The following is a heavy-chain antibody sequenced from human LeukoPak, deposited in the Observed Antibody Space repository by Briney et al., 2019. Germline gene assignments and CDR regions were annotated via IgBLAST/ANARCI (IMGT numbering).Heavy chain of an antibody. CDR1: GFTFSSYW. D-gene: IGHD6-19*01. V-gene: IGHV3-7*01. CDR2: IKQDGSEK. CDR3: ARDPNSSGWSIPNWFDP. Sequence: GGSLRLSCAASGFTFSSYWMGWVRQAPGKGLEWVANIKQDGSEKYYVDSVKGRFTISRDNAKNSLYLQMNSLRAEDTAVYYCARDPNSSGWSIPNWFDPWGQGTLVTVSS. J-gene: IGHJ5*02.